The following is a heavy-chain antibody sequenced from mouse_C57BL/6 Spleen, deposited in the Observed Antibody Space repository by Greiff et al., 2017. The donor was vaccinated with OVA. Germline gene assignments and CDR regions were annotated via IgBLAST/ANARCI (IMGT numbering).Heavy chain of an antibody. D-gene: IGHD1-1*01. CDR2: IDPEDGDT. J-gene: IGHJ3*01. Sequence: EVQLQQSGAELVRPGASVKLSCTASGFNIKDYYMHWVKQRPEQGLEWIGRIDPEDGDTEYAPKFQGKATMTADTSSNTAYLQLSSLPSEDTAVYYCTAGYYYGSSYGFAYWGQGTLVTVSA. V-gene: IGHV14-1*01. CDR3: TAGYYYGSSYGFAY. CDR1: GFNIKDYY.